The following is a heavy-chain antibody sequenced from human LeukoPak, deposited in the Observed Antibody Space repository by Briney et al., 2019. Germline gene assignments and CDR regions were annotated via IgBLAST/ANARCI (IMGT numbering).Heavy chain of an antibody. CDR1: GFTVSNNY. CDR2: ISYDGSNK. CDR3: AKDPTLASGWYEYYFDY. J-gene: IGHJ4*02. V-gene: IGHV3-30*18. D-gene: IGHD6-19*01. Sequence: PGESLRLSCAASGFTVSNNYMSWVRQAPGKGLEWVAVISYDGSNKYYADSVKGRFTISRDNSKNTLYLQMNSLRAEDTAVYYCAKDPTLASGWYEYYFDYWGQGTLVTVSS.